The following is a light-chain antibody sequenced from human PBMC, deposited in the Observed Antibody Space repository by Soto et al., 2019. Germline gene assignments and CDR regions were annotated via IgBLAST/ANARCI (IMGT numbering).Light chain of an antibody. Sequence: EVVMTQSPATLSVFPGERVTLSCRASQSVSTSLAWYQQKHGQAPRLLIYSAFTTASGIPARFSGGGSGIEFTLTISSLESEDFAFYYCHQYINPYTFGQGTKLEIK. CDR2: SAF. V-gene: IGKV3-15*01. J-gene: IGKJ2*01. CDR1: QSVSTS. CDR3: HQYINPYT.